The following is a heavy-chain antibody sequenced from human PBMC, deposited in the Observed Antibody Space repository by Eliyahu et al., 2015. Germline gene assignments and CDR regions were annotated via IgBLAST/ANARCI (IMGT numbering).Heavy chain of an antibody. J-gene: IGHJ4*02. CDR1: FTFSDAW. CDR2: IKRETEGAAT. V-gene: IGHV3-15*01. D-gene: IGHD3-10*01. CDR3: TTVSGRN. Sequence: FTFSDAWMTWVRQIPGKGLEWVGRIKRETEGAATDYGAPVKGRFIISRDDSKNMLYLQMNSLRIEDTAFYYCTTVSGRNWGQGTLVTVSS.